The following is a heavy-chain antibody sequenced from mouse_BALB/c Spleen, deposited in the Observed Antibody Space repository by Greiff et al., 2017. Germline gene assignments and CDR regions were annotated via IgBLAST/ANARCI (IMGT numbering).Heavy chain of an antibody. CDR2: ISSGSSTI. Sequence: EVNVVESGGGLVQPGGSRKLSCAASGFTFSSFGMHWVRQAPEKGLEWVAYISSGSSTIYYADTVKGRFTISRDNPKNTLFLQMTSLRSEDTAMYYCARNYYGSSPYFDYWGQGTTLTVSS. V-gene: IGHV5-17*02. J-gene: IGHJ2*01. D-gene: IGHD1-1*01. CDR3: ARNYYGSSPYFDY. CDR1: GFTFSSFG.